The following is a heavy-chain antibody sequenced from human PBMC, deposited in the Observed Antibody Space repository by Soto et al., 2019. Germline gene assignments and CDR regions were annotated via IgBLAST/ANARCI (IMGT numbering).Heavy chain of an antibody. V-gene: IGHV4-4*02. CDR3: ARMVTKNFYGGNPYFDY. CDR1: GGSISSSNW. D-gene: IGHD4-17*01. CDR2: IYHSGST. J-gene: IGHJ4*02. Sequence: SETLSLTCAVSGGSISSSNWWRWVRQPPGKGLEWIGEIYHSGSTNYNPSLKSRVTISVDKSKNQFSLKLSSVTAADTAVYYCARMVTKNFYGGNPYFDYWGQGTLVTVSS.